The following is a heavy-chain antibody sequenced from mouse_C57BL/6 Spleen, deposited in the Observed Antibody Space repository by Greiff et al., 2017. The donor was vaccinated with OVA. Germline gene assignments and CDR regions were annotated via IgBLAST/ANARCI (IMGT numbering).Heavy chain of an antibody. J-gene: IGHJ4*01. V-gene: IGHV3-6*01. Sequence: EVQLQQSGPGLVKPSQSLSLTCSVTGYSITSGYYWNWIRQFPGNKLEWMGYISYDGSNNYNPSLKNRISITRDTSKNQFFLKLNSVTTEDTATYYCARDRNYSKKGYAMDYWGQGTSVTVSS. CDR3: ARDRNYSKKGYAMDY. D-gene: IGHD2-5*01. CDR2: ISYDGSN. CDR1: GYSITSGYY.